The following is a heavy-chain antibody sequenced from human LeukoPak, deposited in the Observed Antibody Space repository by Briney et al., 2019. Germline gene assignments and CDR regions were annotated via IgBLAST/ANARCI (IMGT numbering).Heavy chain of an antibody. CDR2: ISSSSSYI. D-gene: IGHD6-13*01. J-gene: IGHJ3*02. Sequence: GGSLRLSCAASGFTFSSYSMNWVRKAPGKGLEWVSSISSSSSYIYYADSVKGRFTISRDNAKNSLYLQMNSLRAEDTAVYYCARLYSSSWYSAFDIWGQGTMVTVSS. CDR3: ARLYSSSWYSAFDI. CDR1: GFTFSSYS. V-gene: IGHV3-21*01.